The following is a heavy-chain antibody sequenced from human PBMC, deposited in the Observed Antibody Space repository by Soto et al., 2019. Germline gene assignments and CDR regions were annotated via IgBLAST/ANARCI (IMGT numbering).Heavy chain of an antibody. D-gene: IGHD6-19*01. J-gene: IGHJ5*02. CDR2: ISGSGGST. V-gene: IGHV3-23*01. CDR3: TKNALEGAGAAQKGLDP. Sequence: PGGSLRLSCAASGFTFSNYAMNWVRQAPGKGLEWVSAISGSGGSTYYADSVKGRFTISRDNSKNTLYAQMNSLRAEDTAVYYITKNALEGAGAAQKGLDPWGKGTLDTGSS. CDR1: GFTFSNYA.